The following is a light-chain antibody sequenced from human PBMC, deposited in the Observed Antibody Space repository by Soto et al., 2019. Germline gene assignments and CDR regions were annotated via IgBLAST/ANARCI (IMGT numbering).Light chain of an antibody. Sequence: EIVMTQSPAALSVSQGERATLSCRASQSVSSNLAWYQQKPGQAPRLLIYGASTRATGISARFSGSGSGTEFTLSISSLQSEDFAVYYCQQYNNWPPVKTFGQGTKVDIK. J-gene: IGKJ1*01. CDR2: GAS. V-gene: IGKV3-15*01. CDR3: QQYNNWPPVKT. CDR1: QSVSSN.